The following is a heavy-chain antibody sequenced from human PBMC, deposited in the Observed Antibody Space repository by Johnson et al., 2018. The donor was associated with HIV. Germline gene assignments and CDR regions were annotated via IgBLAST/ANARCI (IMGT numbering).Heavy chain of an antibody. CDR2: ISYDGTNT. CDR3: ARSSTVVTPHDI. J-gene: IGHJ3*02. CDR1: GFTFSSYV. Sequence: VQLLESGGGVVQPGRSLRLSCAASGFTFSSYVIHWVRQAPGKGLEWVAFISYDGTNTYYADSVKGRFTISRDNSKNTLYLQMNSLRAEDTAVYYCARSSTVVTPHDIWGQWTMVTVSS. D-gene: IGHD4-23*01. V-gene: IGHV3-30*04.